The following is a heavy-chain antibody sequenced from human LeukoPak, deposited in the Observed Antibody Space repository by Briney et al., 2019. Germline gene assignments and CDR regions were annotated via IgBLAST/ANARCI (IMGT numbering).Heavy chain of an antibody. CDR2: ISSTSTDI. J-gene: IGHJ4*02. V-gene: IGHV3-21*05. Sequence: GGSLRLSCTASGSTYSDHGMNWVRQAPGKGLEWISYISSTSTDIYYVDSVKGRFTISRDNAKNSLYLQMNSLRAEDTSIYYCARRGPFFDYWGQGILVTVSS. CDR3: ARRGPFFDY. CDR1: GSTYSDHG. D-gene: IGHD3-10*01.